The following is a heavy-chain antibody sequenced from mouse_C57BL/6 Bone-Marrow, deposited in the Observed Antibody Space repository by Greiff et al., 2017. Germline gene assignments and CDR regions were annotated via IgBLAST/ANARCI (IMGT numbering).Heavy chain of an antibody. Sequence: QVQLQQPGAELVKPGASVKLSCKASGYTFTSYWMHWVKKRPGRGLEWIGRIDPDSGGTKYTEKFQSKATLTVDKPSSSAYMQLSCLSSEDSSVYYCARLGGYYDYYDCDYWGQGTSLTVSS. D-gene: IGHD2-4*01. CDR2: IDPDSGGT. CDR1: GYTFTSYW. J-gene: IGHJ2*02. CDR3: ARLGGYYDYYDCDY. V-gene: IGHV1-72*01.